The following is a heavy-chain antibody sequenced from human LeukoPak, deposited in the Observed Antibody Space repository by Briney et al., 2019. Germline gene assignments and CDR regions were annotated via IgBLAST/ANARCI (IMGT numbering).Heavy chain of an antibody. CDR2: IRYDGSNK. D-gene: IGHD3-10*01. CDR3: AKDLTEYYYGSGIY. Sequence: GGSLRLSCAASGFTFSSYGMHWVRQAPGKGLEWVAFIRYDGSNKYYADSVKGRFTISRDNSKNTLYVQMNSLRAEDTAVYYCAKDLTEYYYGSGIYWGQGTLVTVSA. J-gene: IGHJ4*02. CDR1: GFTFSSYG. V-gene: IGHV3-30*02.